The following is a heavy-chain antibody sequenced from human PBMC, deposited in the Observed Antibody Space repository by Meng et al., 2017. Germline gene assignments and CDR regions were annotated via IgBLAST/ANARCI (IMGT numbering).Heavy chain of an antibody. CDR2: IYTSGST. D-gene: IGHD3-22*01. CDR3: ARGFSVGYDSSGYYYVPTYFDY. Sequence: GSLRLSCTVSGGSISSYYWSWIRQPAGKGLEWIGRIYTSGSTNYNPSLKSRVTMSVDTSKNQFSLKLSSVTAADTDVYYCARGFSVGYDSSGYYYVPTYFDYWGQGTLVTVSS. CDR1: GGSISSYY. J-gene: IGHJ4*02. V-gene: IGHV4-4*07.